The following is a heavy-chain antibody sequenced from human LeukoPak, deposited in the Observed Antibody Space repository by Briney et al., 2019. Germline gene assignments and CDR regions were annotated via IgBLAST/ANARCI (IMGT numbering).Heavy chain of an antibody. CDR2: IIPILGIA. CDR1: GGTFSSYT. J-gene: IGHJ4*02. Sequence: SVKVSCKASGGTFSSYTITWVRQAPGQGLEWMGRIIPILGIANYAQKFQGSVTITADKSTSTAYMELSSLRSEDTAVYYCARAGPYYYDSSGYYGNFDYWGQGTLVTVSS. D-gene: IGHD3-22*01. CDR3: ARAGPYYYDSSGYYGNFDY. V-gene: IGHV1-69*02.